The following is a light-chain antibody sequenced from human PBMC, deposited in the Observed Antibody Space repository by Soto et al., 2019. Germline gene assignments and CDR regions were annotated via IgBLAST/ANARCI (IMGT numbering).Light chain of an antibody. CDR2: EVT. J-gene: IGLJ3*02. V-gene: IGLV2-23*02. CDR1: SSDVGSYKL. Sequence: QSALTQPASVSGSPGQSITISCSGTSSDVGSYKLDSWYQQHPGKAPKLMISEVTKRPSGISTRFSGSKSGNTASLTISGLQPEDESDYYCCSYAGSNTWVFGGGTKLTVL. CDR3: CSYAGSNTWV.